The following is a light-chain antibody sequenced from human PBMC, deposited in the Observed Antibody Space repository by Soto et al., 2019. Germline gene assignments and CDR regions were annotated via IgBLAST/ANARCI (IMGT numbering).Light chain of an antibody. CDR3: QQAASFPIT. CDR1: QGIKNW. J-gene: IGKJ5*01. Sequence: IQMTQSTSYVSASVGYRVTITCRASQGIKNWLAWYQQKPGKAPNLLIYTGSSLQSGIPSSFSGSGSGTDFTLTINSLQPADFATYYCQQAASFPITFGQGTRLEIK. V-gene: IGKV1-12*01. CDR2: TGS.